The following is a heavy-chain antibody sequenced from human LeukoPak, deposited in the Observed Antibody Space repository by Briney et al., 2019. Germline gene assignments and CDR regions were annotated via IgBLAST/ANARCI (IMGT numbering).Heavy chain of an antibody. CDR3: EWSGYSSSSWYYFDY. D-gene: IGHD6-13*01. CDR1: RFTFSSYA. Sequence: GRSLRLSCAASRFTFSSYAMHWVRQAPGKGLEWVAVISYDGSNKYYADSVKGRFTISRDNSKNTLYLQMNSLRAEDTAVYYCEWSGYSSSSWYYFDYWGQGTLVTVSS. CDR2: ISYDGSNK. J-gene: IGHJ4*02. V-gene: IGHV3-30-3*01.